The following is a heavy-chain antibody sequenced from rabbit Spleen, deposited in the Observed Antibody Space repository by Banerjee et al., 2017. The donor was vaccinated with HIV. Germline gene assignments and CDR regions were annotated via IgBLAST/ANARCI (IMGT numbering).Heavy chain of an antibody. Sequence: QQQLVESGGGLVKPGASLTLTCKASGFSFNDDYVMCWVRQSPGKGLKWIACIGGGSSGSTYYASWAKGRFTISKTSSTTVTLQMTSLTAADTATYFCARDRAYAGGIVGDSNLWGPGTLVTVS. CDR3: ARDRAYAGGIVGDSNL. V-gene: IGHV1S45*01. D-gene: IGHD4-2*01. CDR2: IGGGSSGST. J-gene: IGHJ4*01. CDR1: GFSFNDDYV.